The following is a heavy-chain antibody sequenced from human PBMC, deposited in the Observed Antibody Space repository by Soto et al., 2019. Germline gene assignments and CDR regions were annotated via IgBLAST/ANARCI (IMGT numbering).Heavy chain of an antibody. V-gene: IGHV4-59*01. CDR2: IYYSGST. CDR3: ARDGGSGWRDFDD. D-gene: IGHD6-19*01. CDR1: GGSISSYY. J-gene: IGHJ4*02. Sequence: SETLSLTCTVSGGSISSYYWSWIRQPPGKGLEWIGYIYYSGSTNYNPSLKSRVTISVDTSKNQFSLKLSSVTAADTAVYYCARDGGSGWRDFDDWGQGTLVIVSS.